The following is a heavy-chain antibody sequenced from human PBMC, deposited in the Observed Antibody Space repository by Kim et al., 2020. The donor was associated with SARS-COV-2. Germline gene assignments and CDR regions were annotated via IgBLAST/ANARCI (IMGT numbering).Heavy chain of an antibody. D-gene: IGHD5-18*01. Sequence: VKGRFTNSRDNSKNTLYLQMNSLRAEDTAVYYCAKAGDTAMAQEDDAFDIWGQGTMVTVSS. CDR3: AKAGDTAMAQEDDAFDI. V-gene: IGHV3-23*01. J-gene: IGHJ3*02.